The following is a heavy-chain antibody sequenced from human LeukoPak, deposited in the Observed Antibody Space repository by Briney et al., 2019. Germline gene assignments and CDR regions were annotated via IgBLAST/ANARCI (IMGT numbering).Heavy chain of an antibody. Sequence: PSETLSLTCIVSGASTSRFYWGWIRQPPGKGLEWIGYIYNGGSTKYNPSLKSRVTISVETSKNQFSLKLTSLTAADTATYYCAQTTGWPGFDYWGQGALVTVSS. CDR1: GASTSRFY. D-gene: IGHD6-19*01. J-gene: IGHJ4*02. CDR3: AQTTGWPGFDY. CDR2: IYNGGST. V-gene: IGHV4-59*08.